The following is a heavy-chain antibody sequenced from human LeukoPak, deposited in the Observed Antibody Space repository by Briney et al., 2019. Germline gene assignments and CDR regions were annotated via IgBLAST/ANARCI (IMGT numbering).Heavy chain of an antibody. CDR3: TRDRAYDILTGYYNWPAGGAFDI. CDR2: IRSKAYGGPT. D-gene: IGHD3-9*01. V-gene: IGHV3-49*04. J-gene: IGHJ3*02. Sequence: GGSLRLSCTASRFTFGDYAMSWVSQAPGKGLEWVGFIRSKAYGGPTEYAASVKGRFTISRDDSKSIAYLQMNSLKTEDTGVYYCTRDRAYDILTGYYNWPAGGAFDIWGQGTMVTVSS. CDR1: RFTFGDYA.